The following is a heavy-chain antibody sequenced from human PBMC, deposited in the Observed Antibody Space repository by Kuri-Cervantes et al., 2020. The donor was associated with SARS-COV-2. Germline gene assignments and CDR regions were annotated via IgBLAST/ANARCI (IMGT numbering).Heavy chain of an antibody. CDR2: ISYDGTID. Sequence: GESLKISCAVSGFIFFNHGMHWVRQAPGKGLEWVALISYDGTIDYYADSVRGRFTISRDSSKKTVFLQMNSLTVEDTAVYFCARDPAPQQSYYYGMDAWGHGTRVTVSS. J-gene: IGHJ6*02. CDR1: GFIFFNHG. V-gene: IGHV3-33*08. D-gene: IGHD4-11*01. CDR3: ARDPAPQQSYYYGMDA.